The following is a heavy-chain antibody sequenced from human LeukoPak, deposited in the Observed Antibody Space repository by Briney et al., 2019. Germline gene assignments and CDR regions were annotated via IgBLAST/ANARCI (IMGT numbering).Heavy chain of an antibody. CDR1: GYTFTSYY. Sequence: GASVKVSCKASGYTFTSYYMHWVRQAPGQGLEWMGWINPNSGGTNYAQKFQGRVTMTRDTSISTAYMELSRLRSDDTAVYYCARDVEGSFSGLPGGFDPWGQGTLVTVSS. D-gene: IGHD6-19*01. V-gene: IGHV1-2*02. CDR2: INPNSGGT. CDR3: ARDVEGSFSGLPGGFDP. J-gene: IGHJ5*02.